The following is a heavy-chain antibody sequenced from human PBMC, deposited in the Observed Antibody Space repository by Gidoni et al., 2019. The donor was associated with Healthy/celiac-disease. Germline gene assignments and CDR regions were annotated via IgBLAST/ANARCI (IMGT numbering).Heavy chain of an antibody. CDR2: ISSSSSYI. CDR1: GVTFSSYT. D-gene: IGHD4-17*01. CDR3: ARDLYGDYINWYFDL. J-gene: IGHJ2*01. V-gene: IGHV3-21*01. Sequence: EVQLVESGGGLVKPGGSLRLSCAASGVTFSSYTMNWVRQAPGKGLEWVSSISSSSSYIYYADSVKGRFTISRDNAKNSLYLQMNSLRAEDTAVYYCARDLYGDYINWYFDLWGRGTLVTVSS.